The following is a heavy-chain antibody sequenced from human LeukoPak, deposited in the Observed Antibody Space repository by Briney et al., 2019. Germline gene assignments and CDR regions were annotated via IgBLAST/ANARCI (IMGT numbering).Heavy chain of an antibody. V-gene: IGHV3-23*01. CDR2: ISGSGGST. D-gene: IGHD3-22*01. CDR3: AKDVAAVYSSGYDY. J-gene: IGHJ4*02. CDR1: GFTFSSYA. Sequence: GGSLRLSCAASGFTFSSYAMSWVRQAPGEGLEWVSAISGSGGSTYYADSVKGRFTISRDNSKNTLYLQMNSLRAEDTAVYYCAKDVAAVYSSGYDYWGQGTLVTVSS.